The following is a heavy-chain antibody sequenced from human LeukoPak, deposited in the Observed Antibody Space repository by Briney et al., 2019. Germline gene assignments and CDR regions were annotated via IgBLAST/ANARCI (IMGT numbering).Heavy chain of an antibody. V-gene: IGHV4-34*01. CDR3: ARGPSFLTGYGFDI. D-gene: IGHD2/OR15-2a*01. CDR1: GGSFSGYY. J-gene: IGHJ3*02. Sequence: PSETLSLTCAVYGGSFSGYYWSWIRQPPGKGLEWIGEINHSGSTNYNPSLKSRVTISVDTSKNQFSLKLSSVTAADTAVYYCARGPSFLTGYGFDIWGQGTMVTVSS. CDR2: INHSGST.